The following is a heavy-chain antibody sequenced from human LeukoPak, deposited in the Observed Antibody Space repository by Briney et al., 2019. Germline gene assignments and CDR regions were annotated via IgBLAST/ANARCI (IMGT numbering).Heavy chain of an antibody. D-gene: IGHD2-2*01. CDR1: GYTFTYYA. J-gene: IGHJ4*02. CDR3: VRDGGYQLLVI. CDR2: INGGNGKT. Sequence: ASVKVSCKASGYTFTYYAVHWVRQAPGQSLEWMGYINGGNGKTGYSQKFQGRLTITRDISATTAYMELSSLRSEDTAVYYCVRDGGYQLLVIWGRGTLITVAS. V-gene: IGHV1-3*01.